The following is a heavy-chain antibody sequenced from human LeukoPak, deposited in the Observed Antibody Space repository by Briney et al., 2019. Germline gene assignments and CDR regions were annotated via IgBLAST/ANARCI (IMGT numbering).Heavy chain of an antibody. CDR2: ISSSSSII. CDR3: TRESSCAFDI. J-gene: IGHJ3*02. Sequence: PGVALRLSCVLSGFTFSGCSMTWVRQAPGGGLEWLSYISSSSSIIHYADSVKGRFTISRDNAKNSLYLQMNSLRDEDTAVYYCTRESSCAFDIWGQGTMVTVSS. CDR1: GFTFSGCS. V-gene: IGHV3-48*02. D-gene: IGHD3-10*01.